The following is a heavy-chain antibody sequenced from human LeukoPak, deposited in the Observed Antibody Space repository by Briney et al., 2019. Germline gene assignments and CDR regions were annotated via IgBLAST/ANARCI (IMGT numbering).Heavy chain of an antibody. D-gene: IGHD3-9*01. Sequence: GRSLRLSCAASGFTFDDYAMHWVRQAPGKGLEWVSGISWNSGSIGYADSVKGRFTISRDNAKNSLYLQMNSLRAEDTAVYYCARERTIFDAFDIWGQGTMVTVSS. CDR2: ISWNSGSI. CDR1: GFTFDDYA. J-gene: IGHJ3*02. V-gene: IGHV3-9*01. CDR3: ARERTIFDAFDI.